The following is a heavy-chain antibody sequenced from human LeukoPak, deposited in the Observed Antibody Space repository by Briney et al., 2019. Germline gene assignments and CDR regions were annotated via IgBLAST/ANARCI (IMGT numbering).Heavy chain of an antibody. CDR3: ARGGGVDYGDSDFDY. D-gene: IGHD4-17*01. CDR2: INHSGST. J-gene: IGHJ4*02. CDR1: GGSISSSSYY. Sequence: RASETLSLTCTVSGGSISSSSYYWGWIRQPPGKGLEWIGEINHSGSTNYNPSLKSRVTISVDTSKNQFSLKLSSVTAADTAVYYCARGGGVDYGDSDFDYWGRGTLVTVSS. V-gene: IGHV4-39*07.